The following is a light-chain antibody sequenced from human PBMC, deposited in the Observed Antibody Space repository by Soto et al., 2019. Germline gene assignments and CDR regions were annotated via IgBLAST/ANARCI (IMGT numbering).Light chain of an antibody. CDR2: AAS. J-gene: IGKJ1*01. Sequence: DLQMTQSPSSLSASVGDRVTITCRASQGISNYLAWYQQKPGKVPKLLIYAASTLQSGVPSRFSGSGCAADFTLAISSLQPEDVATYYCQEYNSAPVAFGQGTKVEIK. CDR1: QGISNY. CDR3: QEYNSAPVA. V-gene: IGKV1-27*01.